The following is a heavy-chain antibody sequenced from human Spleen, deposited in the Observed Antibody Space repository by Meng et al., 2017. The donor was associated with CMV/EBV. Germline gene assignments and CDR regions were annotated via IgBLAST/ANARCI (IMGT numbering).Heavy chain of an antibody. CDR1: GGSISSGGYY. V-gene: IGHV4-31*03. D-gene: IGHD3-22*01. CDR3: ARSMIVVVSWAFDI. J-gene: IGHJ3*02. CDR2: IYYRGST. Sequence: SETLSLTCTVSGGSISSGGYYWSWIRQHPGKGREWIGYIYYRGSTYYNPSLKSRVTISVDTSKTQFSLRLCSVTAADTAVYYCARSMIVVVSWAFDIRGQGTMVTVSS.